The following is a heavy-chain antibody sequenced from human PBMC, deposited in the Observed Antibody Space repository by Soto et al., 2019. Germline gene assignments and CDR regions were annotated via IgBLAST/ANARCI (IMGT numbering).Heavy chain of an antibody. CDR1: GFSLSTSGVG. D-gene: IGHD3-10*01. V-gene: IGHV2-5*02. CDR2: IYWDDDK. J-gene: IGHJ3*02. Sequence: SGPTLVNPTQTLTLTCTFSGFSLSTSGVGVGWIRQPPGKALEWLALIYWDDDKRYSPSLKSRLTITKDTSKNQVVLTMTNMDPVDTATYYCAHSITMVRGVITRTDAFDIWGQGTMVTVSS. CDR3: AHSITMVRGVITRTDAFDI.